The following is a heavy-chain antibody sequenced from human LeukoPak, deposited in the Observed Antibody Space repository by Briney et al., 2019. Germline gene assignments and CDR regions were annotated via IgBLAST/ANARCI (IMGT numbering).Heavy chain of an antibody. D-gene: IGHD5-18*01. CDR1: GGSISSYY. CDR2: IYYSGST. Sequence: SETLSLTCTVSGGSISSYYWSWIRQPPGKGPEWIGYIYYSGSTNYNPSLKSRVTISVDTSKNQFSLKLSSVTAADTAVYYCAGGGYSYGPIDYWGQGTLATVSS. CDR3: AGGGYSYGPIDY. V-gene: IGHV4-59*08. J-gene: IGHJ4*02.